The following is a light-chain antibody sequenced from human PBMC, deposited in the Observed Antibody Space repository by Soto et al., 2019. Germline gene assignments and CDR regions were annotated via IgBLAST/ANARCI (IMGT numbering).Light chain of an antibody. CDR2: DAS. Sequence: DIPMTQSPSTLSASVEDRVTITCRASQSISSWLAWYQQKPGKAPKLLIYDASSLESGVPSRFSGSGSGTEFTLTISSLQPDDFATYYCQQYNSYSKGTFGQGTKVEIK. CDR3: QQYNSYSKGT. CDR1: QSISSW. J-gene: IGKJ1*01. V-gene: IGKV1-5*01.